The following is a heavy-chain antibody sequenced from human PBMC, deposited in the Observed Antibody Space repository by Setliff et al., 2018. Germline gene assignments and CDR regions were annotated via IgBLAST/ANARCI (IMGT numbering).Heavy chain of an antibody. CDR3: AREDVLRHTAFDY. CDR1: GLTFRNFG. V-gene: IGHV3-23*01. D-gene: IGHD5-18*01. Sequence: GGSLRLSCIVSGLTFRNFGMTWVRQAPGKGLEWVSGISGSGGSTFYADSVKGRFTVSRDNSRDILYLQMNGLRAEDTALYYCAREDVLRHTAFDYWGQGTLVTVSS. CDR2: ISGSGGST. J-gene: IGHJ4*02.